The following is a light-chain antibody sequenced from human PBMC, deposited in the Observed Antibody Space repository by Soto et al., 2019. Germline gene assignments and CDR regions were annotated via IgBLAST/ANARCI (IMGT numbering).Light chain of an antibody. Sequence: AIQMTQSPSSLSASIGDRVTITCRASQGVRNDLAWYQQKPGKAPTVLIYAASTLQSGVPSRFSSSGSGTDFTLTINVLQPEDFATYYCLQASNYPRTFGQATKLEL. V-gene: IGKV1-6*01. CDR2: AAS. CDR3: LQASNYPRT. CDR1: QGVRND. J-gene: IGKJ1*01.